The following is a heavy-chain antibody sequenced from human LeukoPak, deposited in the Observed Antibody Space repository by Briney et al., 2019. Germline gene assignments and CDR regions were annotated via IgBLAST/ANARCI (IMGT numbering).Heavy chain of an antibody. CDR2: TYYRPKFNT. CDR1: GDSLSNNNVA. Sequence: SQTLSLTCAISGDSLSNNNVAWNWIRQSPSRGLEWLGRTYYRPKFNTDYAVSVKSRKAINSDTSKNQFSLQLNSVTPEDTGFYYCARGSHSSFDYWGQGTLVTVSS. V-gene: IGHV6-1*01. CDR3: ARGSHSSFDY. D-gene: IGHD3-10*01. J-gene: IGHJ4*02.